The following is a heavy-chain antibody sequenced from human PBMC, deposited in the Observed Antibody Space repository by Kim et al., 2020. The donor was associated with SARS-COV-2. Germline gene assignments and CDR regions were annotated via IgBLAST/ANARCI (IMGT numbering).Heavy chain of an antibody. D-gene: IGHD6-13*01. CDR1: GFAVGASA. V-gene: IGHV3-20*04. CDR3: ARDRGVVFVAAIHHYGM. Sequence: GGSLRLSCAASGFAVGASAMSWVRQSPGKGLEWVSSVNCDGGSTDYVDSVKGRFTISRDNAKNALYLQMNSLRAEDTAVYYCARDRGVVFVAAIHHYGM. J-gene: IGHJ6*01. CDR2: VNCDGGST.